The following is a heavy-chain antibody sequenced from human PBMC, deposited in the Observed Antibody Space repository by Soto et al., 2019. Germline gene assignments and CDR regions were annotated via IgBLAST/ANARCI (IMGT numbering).Heavy chain of an antibody. CDR2: ISGIGGSS. V-gene: IGHV3-23*01. Sequence: GGSLRLSCAASGFAFSTYAMTWVRQAPGKGLEWVSVISGIGGSSYYAASVKGRFTISRDNSKNTLFLQMNGLRAKDTAVYYCAKVTKRAAAGRYEYYKYGMDVWGQGTTVTVSS. CDR3: AKVTKRAAAGRYEYYKYGMDV. J-gene: IGHJ6*02. CDR1: GFAFSTYA. D-gene: IGHD6-13*01.